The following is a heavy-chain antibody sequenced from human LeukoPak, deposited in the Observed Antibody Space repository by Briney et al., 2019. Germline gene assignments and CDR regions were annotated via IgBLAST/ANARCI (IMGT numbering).Heavy chain of an antibody. D-gene: IGHD3-22*01. V-gene: IGHV3-30*04. J-gene: IGHJ4*02. CDR2: ISYDGSNK. Sequence: GRSLRLSCAASGFTFNTYALHWVRQAPGKGLEWVAAISYDGSNKYYADSVKGRFSISRDNSKNTLYLQMNSLRGDDTAVYYCARDRGGSGYYYVDYWGQGTLVTVSS. CDR3: ARDRGGSGYYYVDY. CDR1: GFTFNTYA.